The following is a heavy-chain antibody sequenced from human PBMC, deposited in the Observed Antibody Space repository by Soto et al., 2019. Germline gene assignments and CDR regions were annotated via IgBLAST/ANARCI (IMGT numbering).Heavy chain of an antibody. CDR2: ISWNSGSI. V-gene: IGHV3-9*01. J-gene: IGHJ4*02. D-gene: IGHD5-12*01. Sequence: GGSLRLSCAASGFTFDDYAMHWVRQAPGKGLEWVSGISWNSGSIGYADSVKGRFTISRDNAKNSLYLQMNSLRAEDTALYYCAKSLGGYSGYYDYWGQGTLVTVSS. CDR1: GFTFDDYA. CDR3: AKSLGGYSGYYDY.